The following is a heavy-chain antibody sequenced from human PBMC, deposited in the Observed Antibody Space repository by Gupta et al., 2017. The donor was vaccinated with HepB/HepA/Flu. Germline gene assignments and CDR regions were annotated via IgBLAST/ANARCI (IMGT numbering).Heavy chain of an antibody. CDR3: ARGNKTFDFDN. D-gene: IGHD1/OR15-1a*01. J-gene: IGHJ4*02. CDR1: RFTFSSYA. Sequence: QVQLVESGGGVVQPGRSLRLSCEASRFTFSSYAMHWVRQAPGKGLEWVAVIRHDGSNQYYGDSVKGRFTISRDNSKNTLYLQMNSLRAEDTAVYYCARGNKTFDFDNWGQGTRVTVSS. V-gene: IGHV3-33*01. CDR2: IRHDGSNQ.